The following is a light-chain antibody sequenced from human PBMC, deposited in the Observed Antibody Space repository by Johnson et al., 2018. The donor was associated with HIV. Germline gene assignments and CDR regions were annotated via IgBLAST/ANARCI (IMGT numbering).Light chain of an antibody. CDR1: SSNIGINY. Sequence: QSVLTQPPSVSAAPGQKVTISCSGSSSNIGINYVSWFQQLPGTAPKLLIYDNDKRPSGIPDRFSGSKSGTSATLGITGLQPGDEAAYYCEPWDSSLSGYYVFGTGTKVTVL. CDR3: EPWDSSLSGYYV. V-gene: IGLV1-51*01. J-gene: IGLJ1*01. CDR2: DND.